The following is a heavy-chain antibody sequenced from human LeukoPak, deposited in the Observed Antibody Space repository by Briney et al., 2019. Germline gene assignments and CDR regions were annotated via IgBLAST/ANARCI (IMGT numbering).Heavy chain of an antibody. Sequence: SVKVSCKASGGTFISYAISWVRQAPGQGLEWMGGIIPIFGTANYAQKFQGRVTITADESTSTAYMEPSSLRSEDTAVYYCARYTVTTYYYYYYGMDVWGQGTTVTVSS. CDR1: GGTFISYA. J-gene: IGHJ6*02. D-gene: IGHD4-11*01. V-gene: IGHV1-69*13. CDR3: ARYTVTTYYYYYYGMDV. CDR2: IIPIFGTA.